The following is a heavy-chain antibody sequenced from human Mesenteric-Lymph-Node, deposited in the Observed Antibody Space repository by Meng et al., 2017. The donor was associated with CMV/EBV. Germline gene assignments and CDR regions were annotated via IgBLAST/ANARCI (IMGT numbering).Heavy chain of an antibody. CDR3: ARDLGGWFDP. V-gene: IGHV3-7*01. CDR1: GFAFSNYG. D-gene: IGHD3-16*01. J-gene: IGHJ5*02. CDR2: IKQDGSEK. Sequence: GESLKISCATSGFAFSNYGMHWVRQAPGKGLEWVANIKQDGSEKYYVDSVKGRFTISRDNAKNSLYLQMNSLRAEDTAVYYCARDLGGWFDPWGQGTLVTVSS.